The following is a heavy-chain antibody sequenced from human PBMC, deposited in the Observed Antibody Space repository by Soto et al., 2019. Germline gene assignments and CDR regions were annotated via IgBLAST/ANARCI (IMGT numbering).Heavy chain of an antibody. D-gene: IGHD3-10*01. CDR1: GYTFTSYG. CDR3: ARGPNYYGSGSYYNVGYYGMDV. CDR2: ISAYNGNT. J-gene: IGHJ6*02. V-gene: IGHV1-18*04. Sequence: ASVKVSCKASGYTFTSYGISWVRQAPGQGLEWMGWISAYNGNTNYAQKLQGRVTMTTDTSTSTAYMELRSLRSDDSAVYYCARGPNYYGSGSYYNVGYYGMDVWGQGTTVTVSS.